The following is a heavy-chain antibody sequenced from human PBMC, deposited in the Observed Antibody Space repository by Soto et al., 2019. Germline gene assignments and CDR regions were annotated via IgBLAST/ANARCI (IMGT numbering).Heavy chain of an antibody. J-gene: IGHJ5*02. CDR2: INPNNGVT. CDR3: ARGALTVANWFDP. D-gene: IGHD6-19*01. Sequence: QVQLVQSGAEVKKPGASVKVSCKASGYTFTDYYMNWVRQAPGQGLEWMGWINPNNGVTNYAQKFQGRVTMTRDTSISTAYMDLSSLRSDDTAVYYCARGALTVANWFDPWGLGTQVTVSS. CDR1: GYTFTDYY. V-gene: IGHV1-2*02.